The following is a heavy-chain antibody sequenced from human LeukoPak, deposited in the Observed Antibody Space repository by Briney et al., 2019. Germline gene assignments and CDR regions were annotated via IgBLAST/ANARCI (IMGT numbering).Heavy chain of an antibody. J-gene: IGHJ4*02. CDR2: ISSGGSTI. CDR1: GFTFSSYE. V-gene: IGHV3-48*03. Sequence: GGSLRLSCAASGFTFSSYEMNWVRQAPGKGLEWVSYISSGGSTIYYADSVKGRFTISRDNAKNSLYLQMNSLRAEDTAVYYCARGGNTYLLPFDYWGQGTLVTVSS. CDR3: ARGGNTYLLPFDY. D-gene: IGHD1/OR15-1a*01.